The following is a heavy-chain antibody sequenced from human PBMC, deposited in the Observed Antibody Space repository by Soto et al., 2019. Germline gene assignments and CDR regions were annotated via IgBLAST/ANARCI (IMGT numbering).Heavy chain of an antibody. CDR1: GGSISSYY. D-gene: IGHD5-12*01. CDR3: ARVQRLRGSSGYDLHYYYYIDV. V-gene: IGHV4-59*01. Sequence: PSETLSLTCTVSGGSISSYYWSWIRQPPGKGLEWIGYIYYSGSTNYNPSLKSRVTISVDTSKNQFSLKLSSVTAADTAVYYCARVQRLRGSSGYDLHYYYYIDVWGNGTTDT. J-gene: IGHJ6*03. CDR2: IYYSGST.